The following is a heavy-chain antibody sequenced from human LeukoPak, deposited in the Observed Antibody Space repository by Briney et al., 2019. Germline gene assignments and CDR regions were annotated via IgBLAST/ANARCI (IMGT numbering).Heavy chain of an antibody. CDR3: ARGFSIVGAFYFDY. D-gene: IGHD1-26*01. CDR1: GFTFSSYS. Sequence: GGSLRLSCAASGFTFSSYSMHWVRQAPGKGLVWVSRINSDGSSTNCADSVKGRFTISRDNAKNTLSLQMHSLSGEDTAVYYCARGFSIVGAFYFDYWGQGTLVTVSS. CDR2: INSDGSST. J-gene: IGHJ4*02. V-gene: IGHV3-74*01.